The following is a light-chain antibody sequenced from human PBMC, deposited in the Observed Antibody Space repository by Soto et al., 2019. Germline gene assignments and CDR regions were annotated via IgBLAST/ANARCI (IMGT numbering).Light chain of an antibody. CDR3: QQYYSYWT. CDR1: QGLDNW. CDR2: RSS. J-gene: IGKJ1*01. Sequence: ILMSQSPSSLSASVGDRVSITCLASQGLDNWLAWYQQKPGKAPQLLIYRSSTLKTGVPSRFSGFGSGTEYTLTINGLQPDDFATYYCQQYYSYWTFGQGTTVEI. V-gene: IGKV1-5*03.